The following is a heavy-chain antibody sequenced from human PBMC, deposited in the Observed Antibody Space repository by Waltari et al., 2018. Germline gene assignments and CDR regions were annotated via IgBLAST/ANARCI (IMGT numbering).Heavy chain of an antibody. D-gene: IGHD3-22*01. J-gene: IGHJ4*02. V-gene: IGHV3-43D*04. CDR3: AKDGYYYDSSGYVDY. Sequence: EVQLVESGGVVVQPGGSLRLSCAASGFTFDDYAMHWVRQAPGKGLEWVSLISWDGGSTYYADSVKGRFTISRDNSKNSLYLQMNSLRAEDTALYYCAKDGYYYDSSGYVDYWGQGTLVTVSS. CDR1: GFTFDDYA. CDR2: ISWDGGST.